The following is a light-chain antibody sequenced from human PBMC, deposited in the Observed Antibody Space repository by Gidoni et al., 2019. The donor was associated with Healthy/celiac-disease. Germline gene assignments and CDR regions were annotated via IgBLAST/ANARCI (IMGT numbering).Light chain of an antibody. CDR1: QSVSSY. J-gene: IGKJ4*01. CDR3: QQRSNGPALT. Sequence: EIVLTQSPATLSLSPGERATLSCRASQSVSSYLAWYQQKPGQAPRLLIYDASNRATGIPARVSGSGSGTDCTLTISSLEPEDFAVYYCQQRSNGPALTFGGGTKVEIK. V-gene: IGKV3-11*01. CDR2: DAS.